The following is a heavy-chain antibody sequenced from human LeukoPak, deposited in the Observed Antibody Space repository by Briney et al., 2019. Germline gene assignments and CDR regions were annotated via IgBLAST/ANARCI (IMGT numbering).Heavy chain of an antibody. CDR3: ARHSYNYYGLDV. V-gene: IGHV4-59*08. J-gene: IGHJ6*02. CDR1: GGSISPYY. Sequence: SETLSLTCTVSGGSISPYYWSWIRQPPGKGLEWIGYIYYSGTTNYNPSLKSRVTMSVDTSNSHLSLRLTSVTAADTALYYCARHSYNYYGLDVWGQGTTITVSS. CDR2: IYYSGTT.